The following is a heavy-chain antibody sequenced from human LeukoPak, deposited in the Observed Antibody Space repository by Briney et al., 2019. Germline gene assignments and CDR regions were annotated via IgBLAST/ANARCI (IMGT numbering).Heavy chain of an antibody. D-gene: IGHD1-26*01. V-gene: IGHV4-59*01. J-gene: IGHJ4*02. CDR1: GGSISSYY. CDR2: MYYSGST. Sequence: PSETLSLTCTVSGGSISSYYWSWIRQPPGKGLEWIGYMYYSGSTNYNASLKSRVTISVDTSKNQFSLKLSSVTAADTAVYYCASLYSGSYDTGSFDYFNYWGQGTLVTVSS. CDR3: ASLYSGSYDTGSFDYFNY.